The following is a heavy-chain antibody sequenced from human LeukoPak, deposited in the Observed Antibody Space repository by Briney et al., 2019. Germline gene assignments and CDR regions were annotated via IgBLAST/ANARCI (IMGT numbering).Heavy chain of an antibody. CDR3: ARVQTCGGDCPPNFDY. V-gene: IGHV1-2*02. Sequence: ASVKVSCKASGYTFTGYYMHWVRQAPGQGLEWMGWINPNSGATNYAQKFQGRVTMTRDTSISTAYMELSRLRSDDTAVYYCARVQTCGGDCPPNFDYWGQGTLVTVSS. D-gene: IGHD2-21*02. CDR1: GYTFTGYY. J-gene: IGHJ4*02. CDR2: INPNSGAT.